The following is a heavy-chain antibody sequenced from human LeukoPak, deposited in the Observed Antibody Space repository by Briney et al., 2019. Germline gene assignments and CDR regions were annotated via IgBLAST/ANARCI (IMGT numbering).Heavy chain of an antibody. CDR2: ISYDGSNK. CDR1: GFTFSSYG. J-gene: IGHJ4*02. D-gene: IGHD2/OR15-2a*01. CDR3: ALLRYFDY. V-gene: IGHV3-30*03. Sequence: GGSLRLSCAASGFTFSSYGMHWVRQAPGKGLEWVAVISYDGSNKYYADSVKGRFTISRDNSKNTLYLQMNSLRAEDTAVYYCALLRYFDYWGQGTLVTVSP.